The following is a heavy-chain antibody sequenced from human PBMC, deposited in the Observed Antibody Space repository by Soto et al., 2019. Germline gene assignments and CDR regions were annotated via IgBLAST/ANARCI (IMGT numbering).Heavy chain of an antibody. CDR1: GFTFSSYS. J-gene: IGHJ5*02. D-gene: IGHD4-17*01. V-gene: IGHV3-21*01. CDR3: ARVAGYGEYQKNWFDP. CDR2: ISASSTYI. Sequence: GGSLRLSCAASGFTFSSYSINWVRQAPGKGLEWISCISASSTYIYYADSVKGRFTIARDNAKSSMFLQLNSLRAEDTAVYYCARVAGYGEYQKNWFDPWGQGTLVTVSS.